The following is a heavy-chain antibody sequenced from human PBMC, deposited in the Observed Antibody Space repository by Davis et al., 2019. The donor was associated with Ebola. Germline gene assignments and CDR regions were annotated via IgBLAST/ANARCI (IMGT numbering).Heavy chain of an antibody. V-gene: IGHV1-24*01. J-gene: IGHJ4*02. CDR3: KIGGTTGGFDY. D-gene: IGHD3-16*01. CDR1: GYTLTELS. CDR2: FDPEDGEA. Sequence: AASVKVSCKVSGYTLTELSMHWVRQAPGKGLEWMGSFDPEDGEAIYAQKFQDRVIVTEDTPTDTAYMELSSLRSDDTAVYYCKIGGTTGGFDYWGQGTLVTVSS.